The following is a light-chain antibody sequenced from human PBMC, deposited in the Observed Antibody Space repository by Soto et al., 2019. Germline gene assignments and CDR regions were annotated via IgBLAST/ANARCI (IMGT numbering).Light chain of an antibody. CDR3: QQYNNWPTWT. CDR2: GAS. J-gene: IGKJ1*01. CDR1: QSVSSTY. V-gene: IGKV3D-15*01. Sequence: EIVLTQSPGTLSLSPGERATLSCRASQSVSSTYLAWYQQKPGQAPRLLISGASSRATGIPARFSGSGSGTEFTLTISSLQSEDFAVYYCQQYNNWPTWTFGQGIKVDI.